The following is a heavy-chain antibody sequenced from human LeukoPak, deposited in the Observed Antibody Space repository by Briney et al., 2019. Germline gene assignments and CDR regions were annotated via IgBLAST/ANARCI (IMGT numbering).Heavy chain of an antibody. Sequence: GASVKVSCKASGYTFTGYYMHWVRQAPGQGLEWMGWINPNSGDTDYAKNFQGRVTMTRDTSISTAYMELSSLRSEDTAVYYCARGPPIRGYRYGYDTGYYYSYSMDVWGKGTTVTISS. V-gene: IGHV1-2*02. J-gene: IGHJ6*03. CDR2: INPNSGDT. CDR3: ARGPPIRGYRYGYDTGYYYSYSMDV. D-gene: IGHD5-18*01. CDR1: GYTFTGYY.